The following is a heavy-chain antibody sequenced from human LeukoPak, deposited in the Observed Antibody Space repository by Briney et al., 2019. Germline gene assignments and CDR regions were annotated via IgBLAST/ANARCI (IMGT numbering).Heavy chain of an antibody. CDR1: GFTFSSYW. D-gene: IGHD3-22*01. Sequence: GGSLRLSCAASGFTFSSYWMSWVRQAPGKGLEWVANIKQDGSKKYYVDSVKGRFTISRDNAKNSLYLQMNSLRAEDTAVYYCARDRRYYDSHDAFDIWGQGTMVTVSS. CDR2: IKQDGSKK. J-gene: IGHJ3*02. CDR3: ARDRRYYDSHDAFDI. V-gene: IGHV3-7*01.